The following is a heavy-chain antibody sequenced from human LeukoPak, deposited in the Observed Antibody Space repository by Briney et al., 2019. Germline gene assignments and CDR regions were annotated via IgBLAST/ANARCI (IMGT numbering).Heavy chain of an antibody. D-gene: IGHD5/OR15-5a*01. CDR2: ISNSGANT. J-gene: IGHJ4*02. CDR3: AKVWNVYGQFDC. CDR1: GFTFSSFA. V-gene: IGHV3-23*01. Sequence: GGSLRLSCAASGFTFSSFAMSWVRQAPGKGLEWVSGISNSGANTYYVDSVKGRFTISRDNSKNTLYLQMNSLRAEDTAVYYCAKVWNVYGQFDCWSQGTLVTVSS.